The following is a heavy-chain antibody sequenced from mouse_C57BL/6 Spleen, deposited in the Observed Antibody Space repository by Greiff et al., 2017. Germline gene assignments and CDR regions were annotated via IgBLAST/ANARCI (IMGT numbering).Heavy chain of an antibody. CDR2: IYPRSGNT. J-gene: IGHJ4*01. CDR3: ARRYYGSSPDYYAMDY. V-gene: IGHV1-81*01. CDR1: GYTFTSYG. D-gene: IGHD1-1*01. Sequence: VKLQQSGAELARPGASVKLSCKASGYTFTSYGISWVKQRTGQGLEWIGEIYPRSGNTYYNEKFKGKATLTADKSSSTAYMELRSLTSEDSAVYFCARRYYGSSPDYYAMDYWGQGTSVTVSS.